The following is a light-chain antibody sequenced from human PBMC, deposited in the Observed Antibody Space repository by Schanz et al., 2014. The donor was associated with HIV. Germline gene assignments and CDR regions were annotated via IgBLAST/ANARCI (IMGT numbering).Light chain of an antibody. CDR3: SSYTSTNTLVV. CDR2: DVD. V-gene: IGLV2-14*03. J-gene: IGLJ2*01. CDR1: SSDIGGYNY. Sequence: QSALTQPASVSGSPGQSITISCTGTSSDIGGYNYVSWYQQHPGKAPKLILYDVDNRPAGVSNRFSGSKSGNTASLTISGLQAEDEGDYYCSSYTSTNTLVVFGGGTKLTVL.